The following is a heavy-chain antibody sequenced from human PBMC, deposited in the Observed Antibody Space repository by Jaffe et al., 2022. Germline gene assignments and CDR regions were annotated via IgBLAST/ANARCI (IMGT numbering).Heavy chain of an antibody. V-gene: IGHV1-18*01. CDR1: GYTFTSYG. Sequence: QVQLVQSGAEVKKPGASVKVSCKASGYTFTSYGISWVRQAPGQGLEWMGWISAYNGNTNYAQKLQGRVTMTTDTSTSTAYMELRSLRSDDTAVYYCARDVVGPFTMVQGVIIMDRDKGNAFDIWGQGTMVTVSS. J-gene: IGHJ3*02. CDR3: ARDVVGPFTMVQGVIIMDRDKGNAFDI. D-gene: IGHD3-10*01. CDR2: ISAYNGNT.